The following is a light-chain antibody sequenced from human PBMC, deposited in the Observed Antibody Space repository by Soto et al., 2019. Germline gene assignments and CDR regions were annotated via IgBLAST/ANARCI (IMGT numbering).Light chain of an antibody. CDR1: QSVRSY. J-gene: IGKJ4*01. CDR3: QQYGSSLT. Sequence: EILLTQSPATLSLYPGERATLSCRASQSVRSYLAWYQQKPGQPPRLLIYGASSRATGIPDRLSGSGSGTDFTLTISRMEPEDFAVYYCQQYGSSLTFGGGTKVDIK. V-gene: IGKV3-20*01. CDR2: GAS.